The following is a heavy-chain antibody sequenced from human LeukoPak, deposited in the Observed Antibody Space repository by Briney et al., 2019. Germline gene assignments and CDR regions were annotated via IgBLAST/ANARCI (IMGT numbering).Heavy chain of an antibody. CDR1: GFTFSSYA. CDR3: AKDSMVRGVIIPI. Sequence: GGSLRLSCAASGFTFSSYAMSWVRQAPGKGLEWVSAISGSAVDTWYADSVKGRFTISRDNSKDTLYLQMNSLRAEDTAVYHCAKDSMVRGVIIPIWGQGTLVTVSS. J-gene: IGHJ4*02. D-gene: IGHD3-10*01. V-gene: IGHV3-23*01. CDR2: ISGSAVDT.